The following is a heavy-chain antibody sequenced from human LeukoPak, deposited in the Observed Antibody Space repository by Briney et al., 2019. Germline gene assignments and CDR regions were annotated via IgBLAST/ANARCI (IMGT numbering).Heavy chain of an antibody. V-gene: IGHV3-23*01. CDR1: GFTFSSYG. CDR3: AKVLWSTRKFDY. Sequence: PGGSLRLSCAASGFTFSSYGMHWVRQAPGKGLEWVSTISAGDGSTYYADSVKGRFTISRDNSKNTLYLQMNSLRAEDTAVYYCAKVLWSTRKFDYWGQGTLVTVSS. J-gene: IGHJ4*02. D-gene: IGHD1-26*01. CDR2: ISAGDGST.